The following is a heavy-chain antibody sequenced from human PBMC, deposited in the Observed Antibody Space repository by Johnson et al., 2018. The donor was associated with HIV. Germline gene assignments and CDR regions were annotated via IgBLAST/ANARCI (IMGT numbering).Heavy chain of an antibody. CDR1: GFTFSSYW. D-gene: IGHD6-13*01. V-gene: IGHV3-7*02. Sequence: VQLVESGGGLVQPGGSLRLSCATSGFTFSSYWMSWVRQAPGKGLEWVANVKQDGSEKYYVDSVKGRLTISRDNAKNSLYLQMNSLRAEDTAVYYCASTNIAAPTGSDAFDIWGQGTMVTVSS. CDR3: ASTNIAAPTGSDAFDI. J-gene: IGHJ3*02. CDR2: VKQDGSEK.